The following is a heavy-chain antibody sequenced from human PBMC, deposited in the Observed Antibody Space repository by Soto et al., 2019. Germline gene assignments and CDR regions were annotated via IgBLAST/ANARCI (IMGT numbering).Heavy chain of an antibody. Sequence: GSLRLSCATSGFTFSTYNMSWVRQAPGKGLEWVSHVGSSGTTIYHADSVKGRFTVSRDNAKNSLYLQMSSLRDEDTAVYHCARVRLGELSLEYWGQGTLVTVSS. CDR1: GFTFSTYN. V-gene: IGHV3-48*02. D-gene: IGHD3-16*02. CDR2: VGSSGTTI. CDR3: ARVRLGELSLEY. J-gene: IGHJ4*02.